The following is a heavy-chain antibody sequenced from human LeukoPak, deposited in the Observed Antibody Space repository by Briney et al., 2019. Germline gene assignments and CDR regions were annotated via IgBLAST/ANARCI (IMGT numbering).Heavy chain of an antibody. D-gene: IGHD6-19*01. CDR1: GGSFSGYY. V-gene: IGHV4-34*01. CDR3: AREKAVAGTTTFDY. CDR2: INHSGST. Sequence: SETLSLTCAVYGGSFSGYYWSWIRQPPGKGLGWIGEINHSGSTNYNPSLKSRVTIPVDTSKNQFSLKLSSVTAADTAVYYCAREKAVAGTTTFDYWGQGTLATVSS. J-gene: IGHJ4*02.